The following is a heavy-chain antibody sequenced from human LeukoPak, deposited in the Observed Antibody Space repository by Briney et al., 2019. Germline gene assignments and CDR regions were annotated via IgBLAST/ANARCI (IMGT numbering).Heavy chain of an antibody. V-gene: IGHV4-38-2*02. CDR3: ARLSPYSSGWYEDY. D-gene: IGHD6-19*01. Sequence: SETLSLICTVSGYSISSGYYWAWIRQPPGKGLEWIGYIYHSGSTNYNPSLKSRVTISVDTSKNQFSLKLSSVTAADTAVYFCARLSPYSSGWYEDYWGPGTLVTVSS. J-gene: IGHJ4*02. CDR2: IYHSGST. CDR1: GYSISSGYY.